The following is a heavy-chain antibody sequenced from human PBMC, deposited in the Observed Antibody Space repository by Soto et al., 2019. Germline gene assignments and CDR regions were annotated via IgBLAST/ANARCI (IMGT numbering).Heavy chain of an antibody. Sequence: GGSLRLSCAASGFTFSSYGMHWVRQAPGKGLEWVAVISYDGSNKYYADSVKGRFTISRDNSKNTLYLQMNSLRAEDTAVYYCAKDHALGGWYYGMDVWGQGTTVTVSS. V-gene: IGHV3-30*18. CDR2: ISYDGSNK. CDR3: AKDHALGGWYYGMDV. CDR1: GFTFSSYG. J-gene: IGHJ6*02. D-gene: IGHD1-26*01.